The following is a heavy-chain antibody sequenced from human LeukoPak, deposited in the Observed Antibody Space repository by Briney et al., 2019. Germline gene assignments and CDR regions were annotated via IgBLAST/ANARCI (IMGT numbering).Heavy chain of an antibody. Sequence: PSETLSLTCTVSGGSISSYYWSWIRQPPGKGLEWIGWLHYSGSTNYNPSLKSRVTISVDTSKNQFSLKLSSVTAADTAVYYCARHGVDYFGSGSFPTPFDYWGQGTLVTVSS. J-gene: IGHJ4*02. V-gene: IGHV4-59*08. D-gene: IGHD3-10*01. CDR3: ARHGVDYFGSGSFPTPFDY. CDR1: GGSISSYY. CDR2: LHYSGST.